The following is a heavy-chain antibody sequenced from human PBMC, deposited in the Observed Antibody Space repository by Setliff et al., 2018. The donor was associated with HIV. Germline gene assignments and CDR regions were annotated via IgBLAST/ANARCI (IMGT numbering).Heavy chain of an antibody. Sequence: PSETLSLTCTVSGGSISSYYWSWIRQPPGKGLEWIGYIYYSGSTNCNPSLRSRVTISVDTSKNLFSLKLSSVTAADTAVYYCARGYGAAGGGYWGQGTLVTVSS. CDR3: ARGYGAAGGGY. V-gene: IGHV4-59*08. CDR2: IYYSGST. CDR1: GGSISSYY. J-gene: IGHJ4*02. D-gene: IGHD6-25*01.